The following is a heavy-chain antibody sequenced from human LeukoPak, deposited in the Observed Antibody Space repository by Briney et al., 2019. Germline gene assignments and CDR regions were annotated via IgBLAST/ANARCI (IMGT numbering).Heavy chain of an antibody. V-gene: IGHV3-23*01. CDR2: ISGSGGNT. CDR1: GLTFSSYA. J-gene: IGHJ5*02. Sequence: GGSLRLSCAASGLTFSSYAMSWVRQAPGKGLEWVSGISGSGGNTYYADSVKGRFTISRDNSKNTLYLQMNSLRAEDTAVYYCAKDRRDCSSGNCYYRWFDPWGQGTLVTVSS. D-gene: IGHD2-15*01. CDR3: AKDRRDCSSGNCYYRWFDP.